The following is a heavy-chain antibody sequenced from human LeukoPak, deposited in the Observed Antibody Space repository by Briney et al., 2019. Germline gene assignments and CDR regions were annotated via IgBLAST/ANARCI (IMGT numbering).Heavy chain of an antibody. CDR3: ARDGYNYHYFDY. J-gene: IGHJ4*02. V-gene: IGHV3-30*01. CDR1: GFTFSSYA. D-gene: IGHD5-24*01. Sequence: GRSLRLSCAASGFTFSSYAMHWVRQAPGKGLEWVAVISYDGSNKYCADSVKGRFTISRDNSKNTLYLQMNSLRAEDTAVYYCARDGYNYHYFDYWGQGTLVTVSS. CDR2: ISYDGSNK.